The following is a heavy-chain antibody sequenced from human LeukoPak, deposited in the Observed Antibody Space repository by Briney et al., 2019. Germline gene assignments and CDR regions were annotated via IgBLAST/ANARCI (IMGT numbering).Heavy chain of an antibody. CDR3: ARCSPGDSSNFYAVLQY. V-gene: IGHV1-69*06. Sequence: ASVKVSCKASGGTFSSYAVSWVGLTPGQGLEWLGGIIPVFGTTTYAHKFQAKVTITAEKSTNTAYLEISSLTSDDTAVYYCARCSPGDSSNFYAVLQYWGQGTQVTVST. D-gene: IGHD3-22*01. CDR2: IIPVFGTT. J-gene: IGHJ4*02. CDR1: GGTFSSYA.